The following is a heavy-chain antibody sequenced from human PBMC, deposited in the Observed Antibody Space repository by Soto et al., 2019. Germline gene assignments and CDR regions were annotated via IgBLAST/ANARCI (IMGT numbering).Heavy chain of an antibody. CDR2: INHSGST. Sequence: SETLSLTCAVYGGSFSGYYWSWIRQPPGKGLEWIGEINHSGSTNYNPSLKSRVTISVDTSKNQFSLKLSSVTAAATAVYYCARGDTPDNRSHLPMYYYYGMDVWGQGTTVTVSS. CDR1: GGSFSGYY. CDR3: ARGDTPDNRSHLPMYYYYGMDV. J-gene: IGHJ6*02. V-gene: IGHV4-34*01. D-gene: IGHD1-1*01.